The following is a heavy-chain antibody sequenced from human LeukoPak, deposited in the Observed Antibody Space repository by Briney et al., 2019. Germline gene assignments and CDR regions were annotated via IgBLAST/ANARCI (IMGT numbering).Heavy chain of an antibody. CDR1: GFTFSSYG. J-gene: IGHJ4*02. CDR3: TKDGFGSGREYYFDY. Sequence: GGSLRLSCAASGFTFSSYGMHWVRQAPGKGLEWVAVISYDGSNKYYADSVKGRFTISRDNSKNTLYLQMNSLRPEDTAVYYCTKDGFGSGREYYFDYWGQGTLVTVSS. V-gene: IGHV3-30*18. D-gene: IGHD3-10*01. CDR2: ISYDGSNK.